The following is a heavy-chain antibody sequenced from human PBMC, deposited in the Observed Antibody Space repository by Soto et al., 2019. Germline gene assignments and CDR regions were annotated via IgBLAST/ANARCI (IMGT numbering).Heavy chain of an antibody. Sequence: QVQLVESGGGVVQPGRSLRLSCAASGFTFSSYAMHWVRQAPGKGLERVAVISYDGSNKYYADSVKGRFAISRDNSMHPLYLQLNSLSADDRAVYYCARDPGGIDFAACTYYCDYWGQGTLVTVSS. D-gene: IGHD3-3*01. CDR2: ISYDGSNK. J-gene: IGHJ4*02. CDR3: ARDPGGIDFAACTYYCDY. V-gene: IGHV3-30*09. CDR1: GFTFSSYA.